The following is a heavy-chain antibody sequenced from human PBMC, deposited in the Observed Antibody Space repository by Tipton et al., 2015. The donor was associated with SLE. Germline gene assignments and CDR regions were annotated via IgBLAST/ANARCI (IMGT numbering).Heavy chain of an antibody. Sequence: QLVQPGPEVKKPGASVKVSCKASGYTFTRNYMHWVRQAPGQGLEWMGIINPSYGSTNYAQKFEGRVTMTRDTSTSTVYMELYSLSSEDTAVYYCARDVGTENDGFDIWGRGTMVTVS. D-gene: IGHD1-1*01. J-gene: IGHJ3*02. CDR2: INPSYGST. V-gene: IGHV1-46*01. CDR3: ARDVGTENDGFDI. CDR1: GYTFTRNY.